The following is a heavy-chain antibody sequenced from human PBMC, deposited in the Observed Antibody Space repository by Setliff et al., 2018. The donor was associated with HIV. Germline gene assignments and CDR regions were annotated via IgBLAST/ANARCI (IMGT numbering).Heavy chain of an antibody. Sequence: RLSCAASGFIFSSYWMNWVRQAPGKGLEWVANIKEDGSEEYYMDSVKGRFTTSRDNAKNSLYLQMNSLRAEDTAIYYCTRTTGWYEGYWGQGTLVTVSS. CDR2: IKEDGSEE. D-gene: IGHD6-19*01. CDR3: TRTTGWYEGY. CDR1: GFIFSSYW. V-gene: IGHV3-7*05. J-gene: IGHJ4*02.